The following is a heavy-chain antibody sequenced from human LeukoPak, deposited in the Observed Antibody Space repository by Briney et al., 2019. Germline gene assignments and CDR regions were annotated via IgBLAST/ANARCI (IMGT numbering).Heavy chain of an antibody. J-gene: IGHJ4*02. Sequence: PSETLSLTCTVSGGSISSSSYYWGWIRQPPGKGLEWIGSIYYSGSTYYNPSLKSRVTMSVDTSKNQFSLKLSSVTAADTAVYYCARHSSSWYCIDYWGQGTLVTVSS. CDR3: ARHSSSWYCIDY. CDR2: IYYSGST. D-gene: IGHD6-13*01. CDR1: GGSISSSSYY. V-gene: IGHV4-39*07.